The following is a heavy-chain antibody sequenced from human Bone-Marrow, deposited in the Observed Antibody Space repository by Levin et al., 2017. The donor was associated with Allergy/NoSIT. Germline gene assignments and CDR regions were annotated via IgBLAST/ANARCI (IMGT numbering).Heavy chain of an antibody. CDR1: GFTFSSYS. J-gene: IGHJ4*02. Sequence: GESLKISCAASGFTFSSYSMNWVRQAPGKGLEWVSSISSSSSYIYYADSVKGRFTISRDNAKNSLYLQMNSLRAEDTAVYYCARPPYYDSLPDYWGQGTLVTVSS. D-gene: IGHD3-22*01. V-gene: IGHV3-21*01. CDR2: ISSSSSYI. CDR3: ARPPYYDSLPDY.